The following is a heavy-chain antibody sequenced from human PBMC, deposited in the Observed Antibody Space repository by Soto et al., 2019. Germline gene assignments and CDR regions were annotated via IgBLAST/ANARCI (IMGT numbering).Heavy chain of an antibody. D-gene: IGHD6-13*01. V-gene: IGHV4-34*01. Sequence: QVQLQQWGAGLLKPSETLSLTCAVYGGSFSGYYWSWIRQPPGKGLEWIGELNHSGSTNYNPSLKSRVTISVDTSKNQFPRKLSSVTDADTDVYYSATWYPLRYRGQGTLVTVSP. CDR3: ATWYPLRY. J-gene: IGHJ4*02. CDR2: LNHSGST. CDR1: GGSFSGYY.